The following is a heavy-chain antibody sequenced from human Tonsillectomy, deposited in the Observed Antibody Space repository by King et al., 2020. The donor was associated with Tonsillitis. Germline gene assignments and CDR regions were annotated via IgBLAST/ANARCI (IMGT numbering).Heavy chain of an antibody. CDR2: INCNHGST. CDR3: SRETWVYGS. Sequence: QLVQSGTDVKVPGASVTVSCKASGDTFTDNHIHRIRQAPGQRLEWRGWINCNHGSTNYAQNLQGRGTLTRDTSTNTAYMDLRSLRSDDTAIYYCSRETWVYGSWGQGTLVTVSS. J-gene: IGHJ5*02. D-gene: IGHD5-24*01. CDR1: GDTFTDNH. V-gene: IGHV1-2*02.